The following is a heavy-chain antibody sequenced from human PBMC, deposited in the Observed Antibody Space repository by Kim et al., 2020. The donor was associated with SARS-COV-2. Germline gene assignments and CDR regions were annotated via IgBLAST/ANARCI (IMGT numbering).Heavy chain of an antibody. CDR1: GGSISSSSYY. D-gene: IGHD5-12*01. J-gene: IGHJ6*02. CDR2: IYYSGST. CDR3: ARDPLGATILRIRYYYYGMDV. Sequence: SETLSLTCTVSGGSISSSSYYWGWIHQPPGKGLEWIGNIYYSGSTYYNPSLKSRVIISIDTSKNQFSLKLSSVTAANTAVYYCARDPLGATILRIRYYYYGMDVWGQGTTVTVSS. V-gene: IGHV4-39*07.